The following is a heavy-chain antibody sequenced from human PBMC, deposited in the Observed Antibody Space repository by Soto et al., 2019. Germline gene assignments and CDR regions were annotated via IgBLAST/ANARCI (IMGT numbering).Heavy chain of an antibody. CDR3: AKVAPRYCSSTSCLNFDY. CDR2: ISGSGGST. J-gene: IGHJ4*02. D-gene: IGHD2-2*01. V-gene: IGHV3-23*01. Sequence: EVQLLESGGGLVQPGGSLRLSCAASGFTFSSYAMSWVRQAPGKGLEWVSAISGSGGSTYYADSVKGRFTISRDKSKNTLYLQMNSLRAEDTAVYYCAKVAPRYCSSTSCLNFDYWGQGTLVTVSS. CDR1: GFTFSSYA.